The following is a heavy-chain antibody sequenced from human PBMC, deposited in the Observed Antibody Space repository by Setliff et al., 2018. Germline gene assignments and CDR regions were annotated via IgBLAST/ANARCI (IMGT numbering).Heavy chain of an antibody. D-gene: IGHD3-3*01. CDR2: INPSGGST. CDR1: GYTFTSCY. CDR3: ARDKALRLLGYMDV. Sequence: ASVMVPCTASGYTFTSCYMHWVRQAPGQGLDWMGIINPSGGSTSYAQKFQGRVTMTRDTSTSTVYMELSSLRSEDTAVYYCARDKALRLLGYMDVWGKGTTVTVSS. V-gene: IGHV1-46*01. J-gene: IGHJ6*03.